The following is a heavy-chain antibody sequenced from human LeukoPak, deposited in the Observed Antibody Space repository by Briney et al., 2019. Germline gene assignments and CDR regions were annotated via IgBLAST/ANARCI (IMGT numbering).Heavy chain of an antibody. D-gene: IGHD4-17*01. Sequence: GESLKISCKASGYSFDTYWIGWVRQMPGKGLEWMGVIYPGDSDTIYSPSFQGQVTISADTSITTAYLQWGSLKASDTAMYYCARSSDYVFDHWGQGTLVTVSS. CDR3: ARSSDYVFDH. V-gene: IGHV5-51*01. CDR1: GYSFDTYW. CDR2: IYPGDSDT. J-gene: IGHJ4*02.